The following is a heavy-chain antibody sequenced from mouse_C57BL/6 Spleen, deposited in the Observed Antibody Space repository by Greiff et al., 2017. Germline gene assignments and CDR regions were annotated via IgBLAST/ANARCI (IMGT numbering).Heavy chain of an antibody. V-gene: IGHV1-18*01. Sequence: VHVKQSGPELVKPGASVKIPCKASGYTFTDYNMDWVKQSHGKSLEWIGDINPNNGGTIYNQKFKGKATLTVDKSSSTAYMELRSLTSEDTAVYYCATPYGSSHWFAYWGQGTLVTVSA. CDR1: GYTFTDYN. J-gene: IGHJ3*01. D-gene: IGHD1-1*01. CDR3: ATPYGSSHWFAY. CDR2: INPNNGGT.